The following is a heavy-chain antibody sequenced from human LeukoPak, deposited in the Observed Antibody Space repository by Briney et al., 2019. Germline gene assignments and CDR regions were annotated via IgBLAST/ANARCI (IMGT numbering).Heavy chain of an antibody. CDR2: INSDGSST. V-gene: IGHV3-74*01. D-gene: IGHD3-10*02. CDR3: TRGMLRQPPDY. CDR1: GFTFSSYW. J-gene: IGHJ4*02. Sequence: GGSLRLSFAASGFTFSSYWMHWVRQAPGKGLVWVSRINSDGSSTSYADSVKGRFTISRDNAKNTLYLQMNSLRVEDTAIYYCTRGMLRQPPDYWGQGMLVTVSS.